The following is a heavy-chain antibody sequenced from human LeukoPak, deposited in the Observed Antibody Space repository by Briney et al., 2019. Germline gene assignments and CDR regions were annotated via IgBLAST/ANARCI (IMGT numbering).Heavy chain of an antibody. CDR2: INPSGGGT. J-gene: IGHJ4*02. D-gene: IGHD3-10*01. Sequence: GASVKVSCKSSGFSFTNYYVHWVRQAPGQGLEWMGLINPSGGGTSYAQKLQGRVSMTWDTSTSTVYMELSSLRSEDTAVYYCARTVPWFHKARPFDYWGQGTLVTVSS. V-gene: IGHV1-46*01. CDR1: GFSFTNYY. CDR3: ARTVPWFHKARPFDY.